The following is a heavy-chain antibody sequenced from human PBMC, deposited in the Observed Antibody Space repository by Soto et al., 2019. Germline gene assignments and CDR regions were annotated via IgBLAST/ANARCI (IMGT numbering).Heavy chain of an antibody. CDR3: QLLGDYCSSTSCYVQDAFDI. CDR2: MNPNRGNT. J-gene: IGHJ3*02. Sequence: QVQLVQSGAEVKKPGASVKVSCKASGYTFTSYDINWVRQATGQGLEWMGWMNPNRGNTGYAQKCQGRVTMTRNTSISTAYMELSSLRSEDTAVYYCQLLGDYCSSTSCYVQDAFDICGQGTMVTVS. D-gene: IGHD2-2*01. V-gene: IGHV1-8*01. CDR1: GYTFTSYD.